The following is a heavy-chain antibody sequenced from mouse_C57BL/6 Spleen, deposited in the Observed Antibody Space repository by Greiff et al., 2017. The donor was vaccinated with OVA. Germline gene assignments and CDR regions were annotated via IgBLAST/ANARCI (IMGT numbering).Heavy chain of an antibody. Sequence: EVQLQQSGAELVKPGASVKLSCTASGFNIKDYYMHWVKQRTEQGLEWIGRIDPEDGEIKYAPKFQGKATITADTSTNTSYLQLSSLTSEDTAVYYCASGNYDWYFDVWGTGTTVTVSS. J-gene: IGHJ1*03. CDR1: GFNIKDYY. CDR3: ASGNYDWYFDV. V-gene: IGHV14-2*01. D-gene: IGHD2-1*01. CDR2: IDPEDGEI.